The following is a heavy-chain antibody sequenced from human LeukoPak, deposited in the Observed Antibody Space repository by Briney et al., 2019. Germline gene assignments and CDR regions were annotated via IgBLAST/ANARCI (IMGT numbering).Heavy chain of an antibody. CDR1: GYTFTSYG. J-gene: IGHJ3*02. CDR3: AREMHYGFGEGLGAFDI. V-gene: IGHV1-18*01. D-gene: IGHD3-10*01. Sequence: ASVKVSCKASGYTFTSYGISWVRQAPGQGLEWMGWISAYNGNTNYAQKLQGRVTMTTDTSTSTAYMELRSLRSDDTAVYYCAREMHYGFGEGLGAFDIWGQGTMVTVSS. CDR2: ISAYNGNT.